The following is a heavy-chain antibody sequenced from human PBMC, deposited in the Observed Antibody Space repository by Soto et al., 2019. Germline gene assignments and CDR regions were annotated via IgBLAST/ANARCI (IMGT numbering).Heavy chain of an antibody. Sequence: PSESLSRTYNSSACPINNYYWSWMRLSPGKGLEWIGYVYYSGTTNYNPTLKSRITILVDTSENQFSLKLTSVTAADTAVYYCARHTDDILTGNEALDIWGQGTVVT. J-gene: IGHJ3*02. CDR1: ACPINNYY. D-gene: IGHD3-9*01. V-gene: IGHV4-59*08. CDR2: VYYSGTT. CDR3: ARHTDDILTGNEALDI.